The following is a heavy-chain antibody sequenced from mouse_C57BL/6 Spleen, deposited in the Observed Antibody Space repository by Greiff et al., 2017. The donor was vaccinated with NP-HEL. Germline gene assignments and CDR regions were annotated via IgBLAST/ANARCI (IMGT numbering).Heavy chain of an antibody. CDR1: GYTFTSYW. V-gene: IGHV1-55*01. D-gene: IGHD2-4*01. J-gene: IGHJ2*01. CDR3: ARSWLYDYDEGYFDY. CDR2: IYPGSGST. Sequence: QVQLQQSGAELVKPGASVKMSCKASGYTFTSYWITWVKQRPGQGLEWIGDIYPGSGSTNYNEKFKSKATLTVDTSSSTAYMQLSSLTSEDSAVYYCARSWLYDYDEGYFDYWGQGTTLTVSS.